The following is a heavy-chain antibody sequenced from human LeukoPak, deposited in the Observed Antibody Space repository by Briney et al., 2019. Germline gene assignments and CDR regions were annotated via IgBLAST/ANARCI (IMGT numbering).Heavy chain of an antibody. J-gene: IGHJ4*02. D-gene: IGHD4-17*01. CDR3: ARDNDYGDYVDY. V-gene: IGHV1-8*01. Sequence: ASVKVSCTASGYTFTDYDMNWVRQATGQGLEWMGWMNPNNGNTGYAQRFQGRVTMTTNAAISTAYMELSSLTSEDTAVYYCARDNDYGDYVDYWGQGTLVTVSS. CDR2: MNPNNGNT. CDR1: GYTFTDYD.